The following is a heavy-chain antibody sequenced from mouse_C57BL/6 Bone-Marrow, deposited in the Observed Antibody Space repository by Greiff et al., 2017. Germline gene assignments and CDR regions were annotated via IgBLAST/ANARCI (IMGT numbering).Heavy chain of an antibody. J-gene: IGHJ4*01. CDR3: GRLMYCSSYAMYY. V-gene: IGHV1-78*01. D-gene: IGHD1-1*01. Sequence: QVQLQQPDAELVKPGASVKISCKASGYTFTNHTIHWMKQRPEQGLEWIGYINPRDGSTKYNEKFKGKATLTADKSSSTAYMQLISLTSEDSAVYFCGRLMYCSSYAMYYWGQGTSVTVSS. CDR2: INPRDGST. CDR1: GYTFTNHT.